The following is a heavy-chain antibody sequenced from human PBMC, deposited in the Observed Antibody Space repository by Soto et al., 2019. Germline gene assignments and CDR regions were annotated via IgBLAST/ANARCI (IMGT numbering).Heavy chain of an antibody. J-gene: IGHJ4*02. CDR3: AKKAAYCGGDCYSLFDY. CDR2: ITFSGANI. D-gene: IGHD2-21*02. Sequence: EVQLLESGGGLVQPGGSLRLSCAASGFTFRNYAMSWVRQAPGKGLEWVSTITFSGANINYTDSVKGRFSISRDNSKNTLFLQMNSLRAEDTAVYYCAKKAAYCGGDCYSLFDYWGQGPLVTVSS. V-gene: IGHV3-23*01. CDR1: GFTFRNYA.